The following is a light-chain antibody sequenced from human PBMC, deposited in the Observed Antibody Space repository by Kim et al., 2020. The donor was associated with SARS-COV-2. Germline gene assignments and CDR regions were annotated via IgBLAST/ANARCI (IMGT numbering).Light chain of an antibody. CDR2: RST. J-gene: IGLJ3*02. CDR1: RDDVGRQA. Sequence: TPTGARTRDDVGRQAAASRQQHPGNPPKLVSYRSTHRPSGISERFSASRSGNTASLTITGLQPEDEADYYCSAWDNRRSAWVFGGGTQLTVL. CDR3: SAWDNRRSAWV. V-gene: IGLV10-54*04.